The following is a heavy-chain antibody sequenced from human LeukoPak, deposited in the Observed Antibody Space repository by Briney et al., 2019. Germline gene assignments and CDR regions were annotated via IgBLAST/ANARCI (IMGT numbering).Heavy chain of an antibody. CDR1: GGSFSGYY. D-gene: IGHD3-3*01. CDR3: ASRSTIYYYYGMDV. CDR2: INHSGST. V-gene: IGHV4-34*01. Sequence: PSETLSLTRAVYGGSFSGYYWSWIRQPPGKGLEWIGEINHSGSTNYNPSLKSRVTISVDTSKNQFSLKLSSVTAADTAVYYCASRSTIYYYYGMDVWGQGTTVTVSS. J-gene: IGHJ6*02.